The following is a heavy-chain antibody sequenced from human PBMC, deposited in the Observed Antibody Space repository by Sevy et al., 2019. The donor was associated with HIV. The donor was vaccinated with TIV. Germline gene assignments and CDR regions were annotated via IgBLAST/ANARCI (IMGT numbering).Heavy chain of an antibody. V-gene: IGHV3-49*03. CDR3: TRSFSVTWYPHY. CDR2: IRTTASGGTT. Sequence: GESLKISCTTSGFTFGDYAIGWFRQAPGKGLEWVGFIRTTASGGTTDYAASVKGTFIISRDDSKSIAYLQMNSLKTEDTAVYYCTRSFSVTWYPHYWGQGTLVTVSS. D-gene: IGHD6-13*01. J-gene: IGHJ4*02. CDR1: GFTFGDYA.